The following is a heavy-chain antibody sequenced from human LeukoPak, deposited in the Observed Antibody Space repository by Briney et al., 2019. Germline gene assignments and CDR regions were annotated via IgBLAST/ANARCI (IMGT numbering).Heavy chain of an antibody. CDR1: GFTFGSYS. CDR2: IDPSSTYI. Sequence: GGSLRLSCAASGFTFGSYSMNWVRQAPGKGLEWVSAIDPSSTYIYYADSVKGRFTISRDNAENSLYLQMNSLRVEDTAVYYCARAPTVLVGYCSSSSCQADYWGQGTLVTVSS. J-gene: IGHJ4*02. D-gene: IGHD2-2*01. CDR3: ARAPTVLVGYCSSSSCQADY. V-gene: IGHV3-21*01.